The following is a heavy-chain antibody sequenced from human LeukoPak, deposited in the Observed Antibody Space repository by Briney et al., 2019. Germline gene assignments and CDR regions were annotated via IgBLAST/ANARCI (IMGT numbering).Heavy chain of an antibody. D-gene: IGHD3-22*01. V-gene: IGHV4-61*02. CDR3: ASHYYASSGSLFDS. Sequence: SETLSLTCTVSGGSISSGSYYWSWIRQPAGKGLEWIGRIYTSGSTNYNPSLKSRVTISVDTSKNQFSLRLTSVTAADTALYYCASHYYASSGSLFDSWGRGSLVTVSS. J-gene: IGHJ4*02. CDR2: IYTSGST. CDR1: GGSISSGSYY.